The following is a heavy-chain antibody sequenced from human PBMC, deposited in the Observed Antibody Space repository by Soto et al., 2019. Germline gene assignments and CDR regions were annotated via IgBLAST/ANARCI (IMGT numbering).Heavy chain of an antibody. CDR1: GGSISGYY. V-gene: IGHV4-59*01. Sequence: SETLSLTCTVSGGSISGYYWSWIRQPPGKRLEWIGYIDYYGSTNYNPSLKSRVTISVDTSKKQFSLNLGSVTAADTAVYYCARDLRGHCATDCYPLDVWGQGTTVTVSS. CDR2: IDYYGST. D-gene: IGHD2-21*02. J-gene: IGHJ6*02. CDR3: ARDLRGHCATDCYPLDV.